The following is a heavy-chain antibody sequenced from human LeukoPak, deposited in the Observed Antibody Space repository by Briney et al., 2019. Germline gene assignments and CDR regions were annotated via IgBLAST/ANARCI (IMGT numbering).Heavy chain of an antibody. V-gene: IGHV3-74*01. D-gene: IGHD1-26*01. CDR2: IQGDGSGI. Sequence: GGSLRLSCAASGFSFSTTWMHWVRQVPGKGLVWVSRIQGDGSGIIYADSVKGRFTISRDNAKNTLYLQMNSLRAEDTAVYYCAKDLGFIVGGGYWGQGTLVTVSS. J-gene: IGHJ4*02. CDR1: GFSFSTTW. CDR3: AKDLGFIVGGGY.